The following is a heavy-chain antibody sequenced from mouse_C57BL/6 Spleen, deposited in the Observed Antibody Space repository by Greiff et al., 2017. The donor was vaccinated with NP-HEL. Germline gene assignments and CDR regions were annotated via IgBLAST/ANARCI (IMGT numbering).Heavy chain of an antibody. D-gene: IGHD1-1*01. Sequence: EVQLQQSGTVLARPGASVKMSCKTSGYTFTSYCMHWVKQRPGQGLEWIGAIYPGNSDTSYNQKFKGKAKLTAVTSASTAYMELSSLTTEDSAVYYCTAVVATRRAMDYWGQGTSVTVSS. CDR1: GYTFTSYC. J-gene: IGHJ4*01. CDR2: IYPGNSDT. CDR3: TAVVATRRAMDY. V-gene: IGHV1-5*01.